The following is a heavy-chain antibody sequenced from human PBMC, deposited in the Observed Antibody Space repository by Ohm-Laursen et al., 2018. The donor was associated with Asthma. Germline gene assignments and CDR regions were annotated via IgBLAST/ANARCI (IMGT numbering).Heavy chain of an antibody. CDR3: AEIQRYYDSTGTKDFDY. D-gene: IGHD3-22*01. CDR2: IYYTGST. Sequence: SDTLSLTCTVSGGSVSSGSYYWSWIRQPPGKGLEWIGYIYYTGSTTYNPSLKSRVTISVDTSKNQFSLKLSSVTAADTAVYYCAEIQRYYDSTGTKDFDYWGQGTMVTVSS. V-gene: IGHV4-61*01. J-gene: IGHJ4*02. CDR1: GGSVSSGSYY.